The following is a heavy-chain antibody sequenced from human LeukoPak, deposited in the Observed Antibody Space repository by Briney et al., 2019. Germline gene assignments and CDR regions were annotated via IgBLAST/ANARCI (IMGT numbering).Heavy chain of an antibody. Sequence: SETLSLTCAVSGGSISSSNWWSWVRQPPGKGLEWIGEIYHSGSTNYNPSLKSRVTISVDKSKNQFSLKLSSVTVADTAVYYCARGVAAAGPRRWFDPWGQGTLVTVSS. CDR3: ARGVAAAGPRRWFDP. J-gene: IGHJ5*02. CDR1: GGSISSSNW. D-gene: IGHD6-13*01. CDR2: IYHSGST. V-gene: IGHV4-4*02.